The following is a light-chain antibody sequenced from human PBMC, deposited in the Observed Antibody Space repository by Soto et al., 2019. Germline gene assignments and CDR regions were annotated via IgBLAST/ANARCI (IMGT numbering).Light chain of an antibody. CDR2: GNN. CDR3: QSYDRSLRAYV. CDR1: SSQIRAGYD. J-gene: IGLJ1*01. Sequence: HSVLTQPPPGSWAPWERGRISCTGSSSQIRAGYDVHWYQQLPGTAPKLLIYGNNNRPSGVPDRFSGSKSGTSASLGITGLQAEDEADYYCQSYDRSLRAYVFGAGTKVTVL. V-gene: IGLV1-40*01.